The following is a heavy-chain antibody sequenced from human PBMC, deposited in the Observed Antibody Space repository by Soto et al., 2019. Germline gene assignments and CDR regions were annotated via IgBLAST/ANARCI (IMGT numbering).Heavy chain of an antibody. J-gene: IGHJ4*02. V-gene: IGHV1-18*01. CDR1: GYIFTSYG. CDR2: ISGYNGNT. Sequence: QVQLVQSGAEVKKPGASVKVSCETSGYIFTSYGLNWVRQAPGQGLEWMGWISGYNGNTNYAQTFQDRVTMTIHTSRSTVYMELRRLTSDDTAVYYCARGWEQLPVPIDYWGQGTLVSVSS. CDR3: ARGWEQLPVPIDY. D-gene: IGHD1-26*01.